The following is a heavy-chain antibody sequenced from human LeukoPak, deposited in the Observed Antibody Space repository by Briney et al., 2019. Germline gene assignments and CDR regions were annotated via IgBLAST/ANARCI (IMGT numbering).Heavy chain of an antibody. V-gene: IGHV4-34*01. CDR3: ARVPGLGRYYYYYYMDV. Sequence: PSETLSLTCAVYGGSFSGYYWSWIRQPPGKGLEWIGEINHSGSTNYNPSLKSRVTISGDTSKNQFSLKLSSVTAADTAVYYCARVPGLGRYYYYYYMDVWGKGTTVTVSS. CDR2: INHSGST. J-gene: IGHJ6*03. CDR1: GGSFSGYY.